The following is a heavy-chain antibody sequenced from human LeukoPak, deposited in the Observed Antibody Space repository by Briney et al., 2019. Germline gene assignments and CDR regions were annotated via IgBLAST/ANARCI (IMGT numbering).Heavy chain of an antibody. Sequence: GGSLRLSCAPSGLSFSSYTIHWVRQAPGKGLEWVSGISWNSGSIGYADSVKGRFTISRDNAKNSLYLQMNSLRAEDTALYYCAKEWTPWGQGTLVAVSS. CDR2: ISWNSGSI. V-gene: IGHV3-9*01. CDR3: AKEWTP. CDR1: GLSFSSYT. J-gene: IGHJ5*02.